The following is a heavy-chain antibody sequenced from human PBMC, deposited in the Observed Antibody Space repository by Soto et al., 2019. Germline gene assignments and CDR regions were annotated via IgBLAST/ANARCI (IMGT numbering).Heavy chain of an antibody. CDR2: VNEDGSEK. J-gene: IGHJ4*02. CDR3: AKWGGARSDY. D-gene: IGHD1-26*01. V-gene: IGHV3-7*01. CDR1: GFSFSSYY. Sequence: GGSLRLSCAASGFSFSSYYMSWVRQAQGKGLEGVANVNEDGSEKYCVDSVKGRFTVARDNAKNSLYLQMNSLRAEDTAVYYCAKWGGARSDYLGQGTPVNVSS.